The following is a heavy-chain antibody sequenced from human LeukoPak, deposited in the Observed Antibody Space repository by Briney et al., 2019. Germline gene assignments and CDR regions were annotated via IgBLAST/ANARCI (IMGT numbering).Heavy chain of an antibody. Sequence: ASVKVSCKASGYTFTSYYMHWVRQAPGQGLEWMGIINPSGGSTSYAQKFQGRVTMARDTSTSTVYMELSSLRSEDTAVYYCARDKLTNYCDSSGYILDYWGQGTLVPVSS. CDR2: INPSGGST. V-gene: IGHV1-46*01. CDR1: GYTFTSYY. J-gene: IGHJ4*02. CDR3: ARDKLTNYCDSSGYILDY. D-gene: IGHD3-22*01.